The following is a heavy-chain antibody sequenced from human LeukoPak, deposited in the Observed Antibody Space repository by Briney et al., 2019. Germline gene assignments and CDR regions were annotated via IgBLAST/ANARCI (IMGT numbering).Heavy chain of an antibody. Sequence: PRRTLRLSCAASGFAFSSYAMSWVRQAPGQGMEWVSAISGSGGSTYYAASVKGRFTISRDNSKNTLYLQMNSPRAEDTAVYYCAKEYGYSSPYDYWGQGTLVTVSS. J-gene: IGHJ4*02. CDR2: ISGSGGST. V-gene: IGHV3-23*01. CDR3: AKEYGYSSPYDY. D-gene: IGHD6-19*01. CDR1: GFAFSSYA.